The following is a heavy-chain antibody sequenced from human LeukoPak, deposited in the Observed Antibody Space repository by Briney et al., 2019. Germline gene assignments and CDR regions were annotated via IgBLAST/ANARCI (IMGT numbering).Heavy chain of an antibody. D-gene: IGHD3-10*01. CDR3: ARYYYGSGSYYDTFDY. Sequence: ASVKVSCKASGYTFTSYSIHWVRQAPGQGLEWIGIINPSGGRTTYAQKFQGRVTMTRDMSTSTVYMELRSLRSEDTAVYYCARYYYGSGSYYDTFDYWGQGTLVTVSS. V-gene: IGHV1-46*01. CDR1: GYTFTSYS. J-gene: IGHJ4*02. CDR2: INPSGGRT.